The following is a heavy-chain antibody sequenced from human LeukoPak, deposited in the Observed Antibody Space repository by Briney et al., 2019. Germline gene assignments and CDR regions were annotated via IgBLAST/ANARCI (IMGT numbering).Heavy chain of an antibody. CDR2: ISYAGTNK. J-gene: IGHJ4*02. Sequence: GGSLRLSCVVSGFTLTNYALHWVRQAPGKGLEWVAVISYAGTNKYYADSVKGRFTISRDVSKNTVYLHMDSLRDEDTAVYFCARGGYYYDTTGSPGDYWGQGTLVTVSS. CDR1: GFTLTNYA. V-gene: IGHV3-30-3*01. D-gene: IGHD3-22*01. CDR3: ARGGYYYDTTGSPGDY.